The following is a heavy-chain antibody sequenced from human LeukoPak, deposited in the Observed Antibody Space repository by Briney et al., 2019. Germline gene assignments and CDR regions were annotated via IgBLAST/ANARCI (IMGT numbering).Heavy chain of an antibody. CDR1: GFTFSDYY. CDR3: ATRDGYNPNYFDY. CDR2: ISSSGSTI. J-gene: IGHJ4*02. Sequence: GGSLRLSCAASGFTFSDYYMSWIRQAPGKGLEWVSYISSSGSTIYYADSVKGRFTISRDNAKNSLYLQMNSLRAEDTALYYCATRDGYNPNYFDYWGQGTLVTVSS. V-gene: IGHV3-11*01. D-gene: IGHD5-24*01.